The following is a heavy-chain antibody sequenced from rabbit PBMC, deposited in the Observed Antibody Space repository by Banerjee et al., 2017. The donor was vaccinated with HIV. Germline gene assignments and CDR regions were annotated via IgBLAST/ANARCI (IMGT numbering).Heavy chain of an antibody. Sequence: QLVESGGGLVTLGGSLKLSCKASGIDFNSYYISWVRQAPGKGLEWIGIIHAGKGSTEYASWVNGRFTISSDNAQNTVDLKMNSLTEADTATYFCARDLAGVIGWNFGLWGPGTLVTVS. CDR2: IHAGKGST. CDR3: ARDLAGVIGWNFGL. CDR1: GIDFNSYY. D-gene: IGHD4-1*01. J-gene: IGHJ4*01. V-gene: IGHV1S7*01.